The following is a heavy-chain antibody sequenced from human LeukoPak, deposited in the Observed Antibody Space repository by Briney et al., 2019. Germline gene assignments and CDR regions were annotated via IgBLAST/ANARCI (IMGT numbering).Heavy chain of an antibody. CDR1: GGSISSYY. J-gene: IGHJ4*02. Sequence: SETLSLTCTVSGGSISSYYWSWIRQPPGKGLEWIGYIYYTGSTDYNPSLKSRVAISVDTSKNQFSLKLSSVTAADTAVYYCARGSKAAPGTFNYWGQGTLVTVSS. V-gene: IGHV4-59*01. CDR2: IYYTGST. D-gene: IGHD6-13*01. CDR3: ARGSKAAPGTFNY.